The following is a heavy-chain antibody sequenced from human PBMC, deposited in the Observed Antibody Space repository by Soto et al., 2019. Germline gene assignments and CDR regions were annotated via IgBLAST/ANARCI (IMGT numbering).Heavy chain of an antibody. CDR3: ATYGDYRSHFDY. D-gene: IGHD4-17*01. J-gene: IGHJ4*02. V-gene: IGHV1-18*01. Sequence: ASVKVSWKASGYTFTSYGISWVRQAPGQGLEWMGWISAYNGNTNYAQKLQGRVTMTTDTSTSTAYMELRSLRSDDTAVYYCATYGDYRSHFDYWGQGTLVTVSS. CDR1: GYTFTSYG. CDR2: ISAYNGNT.